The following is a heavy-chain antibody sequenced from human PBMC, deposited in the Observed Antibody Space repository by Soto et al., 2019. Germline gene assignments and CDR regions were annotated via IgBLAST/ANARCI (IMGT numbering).Heavy chain of an antibody. D-gene: IGHD2-2*01. Sequence: SETLSLTCAVYGGSFSGYYWSWIRQPPGKGLEWIGEINHSGSTNYNPSLKSRVTISVDTSKNQFSLKLSSVTAADTAVYYCARGHWGYCSSTSCKNWFDPWGQGTLVTVSS. J-gene: IGHJ5*02. V-gene: IGHV4-34*01. CDR1: GGSFSGYY. CDR3: ARGHWGYCSSTSCKNWFDP. CDR2: INHSGST.